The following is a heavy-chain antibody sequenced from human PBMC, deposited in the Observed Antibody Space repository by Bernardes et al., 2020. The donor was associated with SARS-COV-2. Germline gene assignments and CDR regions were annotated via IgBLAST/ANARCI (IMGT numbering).Heavy chain of an antibody. J-gene: IGHJ6*02. Sequence: GGSLRLSCAASGFTFSSHAMSWVRQAPGKGLEWVSAISGSGGSTYYADSVKGRFTISRDNSENTLYLQMSSLRPEDTAVYYCAKASAYYFYYGVDVWGQGTTVTVSS. CDR3: AKASAYYFYYGVDV. CDR1: GFTFSSHA. D-gene: IGHD3-3*01. CDR2: ISGSGGST. V-gene: IGHV3-23*01.